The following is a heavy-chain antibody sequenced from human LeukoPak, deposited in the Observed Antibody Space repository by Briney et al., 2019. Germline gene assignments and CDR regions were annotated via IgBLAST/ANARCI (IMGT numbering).Heavy chain of an antibody. D-gene: IGHD6-19*01. CDR2: ISYDGSNK. CDR3: AKAQGYSSGWYYYYYGMDV. Sequence: GGSLRLSCAASGFTFSSYGMHWVRQAPGKGLEWVAVISYDGSNKYYADSVKGRFTISRDNSKNTLYLQMNSLRAEDTAVYYCAKAQGYSSGWYYYYYGMDVWGQGTTVTVSS. J-gene: IGHJ6*02. CDR1: GFTFSSYG. V-gene: IGHV3-30*18.